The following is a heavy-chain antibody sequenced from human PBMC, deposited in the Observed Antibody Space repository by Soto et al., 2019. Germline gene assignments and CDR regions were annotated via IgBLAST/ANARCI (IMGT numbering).Heavy chain of an antibody. J-gene: IGHJ6*02. V-gene: IGHV3-30*18. D-gene: IGHD6-25*01. CDR2: ISYDGSNK. Sequence: PGGSLRLSCAASGFTSSSYGMHWVRQAPGKGLEWVAVISYDGSNKYYADSVKGRFTISRDNSKNTLYLQMNSLRAEDTAVYYCAKDLLRPGRAYGMDVWGQGTTVTVSS. CDR1: GFTSSSYG. CDR3: AKDLLRPGRAYGMDV.